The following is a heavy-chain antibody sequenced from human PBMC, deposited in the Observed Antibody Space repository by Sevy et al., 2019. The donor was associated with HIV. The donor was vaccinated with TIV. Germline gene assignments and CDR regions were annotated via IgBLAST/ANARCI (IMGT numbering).Heavy chain of an antibody. CDR2: INPSGGST. CDR3: ARDLGSGWLNYYYYGMDV. D-gene: IGHD6-19*01. V-gene: IGHV1-46*01. J-gene: IGHJ6*02. Sequence: ASVKVSCKASGYTFTSYYMHWVRQAPGQGLEWMGIINPSGGSTSYAQKFQGRVTMTRDTSTSTVYMELSSLRSADTAVYYCARDLGSGWLNYYYYGMDVWGQGTTVTVSS. CDR1: GYTFTSYY.